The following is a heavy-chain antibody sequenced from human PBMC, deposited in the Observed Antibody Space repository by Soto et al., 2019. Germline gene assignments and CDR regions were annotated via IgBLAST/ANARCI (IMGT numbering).Heavy chain of an antibody. CDR2: IYHSGST. J-gene: IGHJ4*02. V-gene: IGHV4-4*02. CDR3: ARVVGYSSSWYEGSIDY. D-gene: IGHD6-13*01. CDR1: GCSVSSSNW. Sequence: QVQLQESGPGLVKPSGTLSLTCSVSGCSVSSSNWWTWVRQPPGQGLEWIGEIYHSGSTNYNPSLKSRFTISVDKSKNQFSLKLSSVTAADTAVYSFARVVGYSSSWYEGSIDYWGQGTLVTVSA.